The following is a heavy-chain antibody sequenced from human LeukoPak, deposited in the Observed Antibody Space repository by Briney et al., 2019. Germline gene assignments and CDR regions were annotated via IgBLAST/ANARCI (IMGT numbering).Heavy chain of an antibody. CDR1: GGSISSYY. V-gene: IGHV4-59*01. CDR3: ARGRDSYYYYMDV. CDR2: IYNTGST. Sequence: SETLSLTCTVSGGSISSYYWSWIRQPPGKGLEWIAYIYNTGSTNYNPSLKSRVTISVDTSKNQFSLKLSSVTAADTAVYYCARGRDSYYYYMDVWGKGTTVTVSS. J-gene: IGHJ6*03.